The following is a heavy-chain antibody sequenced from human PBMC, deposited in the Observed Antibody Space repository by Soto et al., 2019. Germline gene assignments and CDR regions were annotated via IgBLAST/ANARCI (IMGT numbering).Heavy chain of an antibody. CDR2: ISGSGGST. CDR3: AKVGADIVVVVAATPYYYYYYMDV. CDR1: GFTFSSYA. Sequence: EVQLLESGGGLVQPGGSLRLSCAASGFTFSSYAMSWVRQAPGKGLEWVSAISGSGGSTYYADSVKGRFTISRDNSKNTLYLQMNSLRAEDTAVYYCAKVGADIVVVVAATPYYYYYYMDVWGKGTTVTVSS. J-gene: IGHJ6*03. D-gene: IGHD2-15*01. V-gene: IGHV3-23*01.